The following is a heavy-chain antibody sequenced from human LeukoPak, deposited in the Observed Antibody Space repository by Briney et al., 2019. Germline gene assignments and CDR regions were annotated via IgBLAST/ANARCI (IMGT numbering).Heavy chain of an antibody. J-gene: IGHJ4*02. D-gene: IGHD6-19*01. CDR2: ISSSSSYI. CDR1: GFTFSDTS. CDR3: ARDFYSSGCKGD. V-gene: IGHV3-21*01. Sequence: GGSLRLSCAASGFTFSDTSMNWVRQAPGKGLEWVSSISSSSSYIYYADSVKGRFTISRDNAKNSLYLQMNSLRAEDTAVYYCARDFYSSGCKGDWGQGTLVTVSS.